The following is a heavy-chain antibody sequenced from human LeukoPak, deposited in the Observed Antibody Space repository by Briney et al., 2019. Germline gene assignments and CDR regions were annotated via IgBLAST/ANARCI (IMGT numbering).Heavy chain of an antibody. CDR1: GFTFSSYG. J-gene: IGHJ3*02. CDR2: IRYDGSNK. CDR3: ATRIAAAGTKGAFDI. D-gene: IGHD6-13*01. Sequence: GGSLRLSCAASGFTFSSYGMHWVRQAPGKGLEWVAFIRYDGSNKYHADSVKGRFTISRDNSKNTLYLQMNSLRAEDTAVYYCATRIAAAGTKGAFDIWGQGTMVTVSS. V-gene: IGHV3-30*02.